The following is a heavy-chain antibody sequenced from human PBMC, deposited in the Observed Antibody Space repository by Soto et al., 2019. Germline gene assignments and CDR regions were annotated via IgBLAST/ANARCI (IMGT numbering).Heavy chain of an antibody. CDR1: GASVSTGY. Sequence: SETLSLTCTVSGASVSTGYWSWIRQPPGKGLEWLGFMYFGGSFNYNPSLTSRVTISVDKSKNQFSLKVTSVTAADTAVYYCARQHDSWGQGTLVTVSS. J-gene: IGHJ4*02. CDR2: MYFGGSF. V-gene: IGHV4-59*08. CDR3: ARQHDS.